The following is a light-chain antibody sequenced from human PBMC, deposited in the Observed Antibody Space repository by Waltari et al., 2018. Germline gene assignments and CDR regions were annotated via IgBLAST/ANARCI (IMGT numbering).Light chain of an antibody. CDR1: QSVSTW. V-gene: IGKV1-5*03. CDR3: QQYNSYPLT. J-gene: IGKJ4*01. CDR2: AAS. Sequence: DIQMTQSPSTLSAFVGDRVTITCRDSQSVSTWLAWYQQKPGKAPKLLIYAASSSASEVPSRFSGSGSGTEFTLTISSLQPDDFAAYYCQQYNSYPLTFGGGTKVEIK.